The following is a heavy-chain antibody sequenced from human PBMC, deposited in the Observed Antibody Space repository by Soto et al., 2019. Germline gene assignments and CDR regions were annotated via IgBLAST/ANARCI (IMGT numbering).Heavy chain of an antibody. CDR3: ARDPLGAGTNLYYGMDV. CDR1: GGTFSSYA. CDR2: IIPIFGTA. J-gene: IGHJ6*02. Sequence: QVQLVQSGAEVKKPGSSVKVSCKASGGTFSSYAISWVRQAPGQGLEWMGGIIPIFGTANYAQKFQGRVTITADESTSTAYMELSSLRSEDTAVYYCARDPLGAGTNLYYGMDVWGQGTTVTVSS. V-gene: IGHV1-69*01. D-gene: IGHD1-1*01.